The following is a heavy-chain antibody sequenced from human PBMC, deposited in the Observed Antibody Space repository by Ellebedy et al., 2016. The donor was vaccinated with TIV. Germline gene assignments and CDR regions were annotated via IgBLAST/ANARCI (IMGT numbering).Heavy chain of an antibody. V-gene: IGHV3-7*03. Sequence: GGSLRLXXAASGFTFTNHWMTWVRQAPGKGLEWVANIKQDGSETYYVDSVKGRFTISRDNVKNSVHLQMNSLKTEDTAVYYCNSRYCSAGTCYGMDVWGQGTTVTVSS. J-gene: IGHJ6*02. D-gene: IGHD2-15*01. CDR1: GFTFTNHW. CDR3: NSRYCSAGTCYGMDV. CDR2: IKQDGSET.